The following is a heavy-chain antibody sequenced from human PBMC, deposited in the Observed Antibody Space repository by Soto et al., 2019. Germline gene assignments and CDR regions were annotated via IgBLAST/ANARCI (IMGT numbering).Heavy chain of an antibody. CDR2: NSAYNGNT. J-gene: IGHJ4*02. CDR3: AGDDDILTGYYKYGFDY. V-gene: IGHV1-18*01. CDR1: GYTFTSYG. D-gene: IGHD3-9*01. Sequence: ASVKVSCKASGYTFTSYGISWVRQAPGQGLEWMGWNSAYNGNTNYAQKLQGRVTMTTDTSTSTAYMELRSLRSDDTAVYSCAGDDDILTGYYKYGFDYGAQGTLVTVS.